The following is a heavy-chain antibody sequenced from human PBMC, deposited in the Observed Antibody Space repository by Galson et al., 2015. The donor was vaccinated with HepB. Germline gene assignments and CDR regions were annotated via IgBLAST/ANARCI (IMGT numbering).Heavy chain of an antibody. CDR2: ITGSGGRT. V-gene: IGHV3-23*01. Sequence: SLRHRRAASGFTLSSYAMNRVRQAPGRGPEWDSTITGSGGRTYSAGSVKGRFTVSRDNSKNTLYLQMNSLRAEDTAGYYCAKSSYTYWYFDLWCRGTLVTVSS. D-gene: IGHD6-6*01. J-gene: IGHJ2*01. CDR1: GFTLSSYA. CDR3: AKSSYTYWYFDL.